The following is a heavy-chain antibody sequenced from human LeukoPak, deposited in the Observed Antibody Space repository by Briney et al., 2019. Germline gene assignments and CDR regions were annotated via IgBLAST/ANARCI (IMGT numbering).Heavy chain of an antibody. Sequence: SVKVSCKASGGTFSSYGISWVRQAPGQGLEWMGRIIPIFGIANYAQKFQGRVTITADKSTSTAYMELSGLRSEDTAVYYCARDPHDYGDYVMGLDYYGMDVWGQGTTVTVSS. V-gene: IGHV1-69*04. CDR3: ARDPHDYGDYVMGLDYYGMDV. J-gene: IGHJ6*02. CDR2: IIPIFGIA. D-gene: IGHD4-17*01. CDR1: GGTFSSYG.